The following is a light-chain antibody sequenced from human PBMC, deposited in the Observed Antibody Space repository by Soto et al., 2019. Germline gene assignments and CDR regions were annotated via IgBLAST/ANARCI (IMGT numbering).Light chain of an antibody. CDR2: ASS. CDR1: QIINTY. J-gene: IGKJ2*01. CDR3: QQSFTTPPYP. V-gene: IGKV1-39*01. Sequence: DVQMTQSPSSLSASIGDRVTITCRSSQIINTYLNWYQQKPGESPKLLISASSTLRSGVPSRFXGSGSWTDFTLTINSLQVEDFATYYCQQSFTTPPYPFGQGTKLEL.